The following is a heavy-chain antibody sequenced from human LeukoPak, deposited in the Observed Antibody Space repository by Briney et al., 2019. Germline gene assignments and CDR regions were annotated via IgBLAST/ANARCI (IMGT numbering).Heavy chain of an antibody. J-gene: IGHJ5*02. Sequence: GESLKISCKGSGYSFTSYWIGWVRQMPGKGLEWMGIIYPGDSDTRYSPSFQGQVTISADKSISTAYLQWSSLKASDTAMYYCARRERYCSSTSCYSGWFDPWGQGTLVTVYS. CDR2: IYPGDSDT. CDR1: GYSFTSYW. D-gene: IGHD2-2*01. V-gene: IGHV5-51*01. CDR3: ARRERYCSSTSCYSGWFDP.